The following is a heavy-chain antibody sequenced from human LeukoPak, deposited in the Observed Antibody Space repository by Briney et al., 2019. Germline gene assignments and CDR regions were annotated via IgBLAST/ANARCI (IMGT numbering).Heavy chain of an antibody. Sequence: GGSLRLSCAASGFTFSSYSMNWVRQAPGKGLEWVSSISSSSSYIYYADSVKGRFTISRDNAKNSLYLQMNSLRAEDTAVYYCARGYYDSSGYYRYDAFDIWGQGTMVTVSS. CDR2: ISSSSSYI. D-gene: IGHD3-22*01. V-gene: IGHV3-21*04. CDR1: GFTFSSYS. J-gene: IGHJ3*02. CDR3: ARGYYDSSGYYRYDAFDI.